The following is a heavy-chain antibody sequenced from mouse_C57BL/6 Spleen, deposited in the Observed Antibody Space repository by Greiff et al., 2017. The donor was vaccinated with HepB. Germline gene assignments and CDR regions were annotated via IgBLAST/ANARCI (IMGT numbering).Heavy chain of an antibody. D-gene: IGHD3-2*02. CDR2: IWWDDDK. CDR3: ARDSSGYVKDAMDY. CDR1: GFSLSTFGMG. J-gene: IGHJ4*01. V-gene: IGHV8-8*01. Sequence: QVTLKECGPGILQPSQTLSLTCSFSGFSLSTFGMGVGWIRQPSGKGLEWLAHIWWDDDKYYNPALKSRLTISKDTSKNQVFLKIANVDTADTATYYCARDSSGYVKDAMDYWGQGTSVTVSS.